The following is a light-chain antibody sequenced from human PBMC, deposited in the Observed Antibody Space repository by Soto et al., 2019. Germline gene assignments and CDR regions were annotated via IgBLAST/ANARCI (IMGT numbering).Light chain of an antibody. CDR1: QSINNY. Sequence: PSSLSASVGDRVTITCRASQSINNYLSWYQQKPGKAPNLLIFGASTLQSGVPSRFSGSGSGTDFTLTISSLQPEDFATYYCQQSYSTPPWTSGQGTKVDIK. CDR2: GAS. V-gene: IGKV1-39*01. J-gene: IGKJ1*01. CDR3: QQSYSTPPWT.